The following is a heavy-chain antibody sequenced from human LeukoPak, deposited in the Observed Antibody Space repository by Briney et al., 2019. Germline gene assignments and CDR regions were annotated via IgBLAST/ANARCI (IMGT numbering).Heavy chain of an antibody. V-gene: IGHV4-34*01. D-gene: IGHD2-15*01. CDR2: INHSGST. Sequence: SETLSLTCAVYGGSFSGYYWSWIRQPPGKGLEWIGEINHSGSTNYNPSLKSRVTISVDTSKNQFSLKLSSVAAADTAVYYCARGFSALVGSGNWFDSWGQGTLVTVSS. CDR1: GGSFSGYY. J-gene: IGHJ5*01. CDR3: ARGFSALVGSGNWFDS.